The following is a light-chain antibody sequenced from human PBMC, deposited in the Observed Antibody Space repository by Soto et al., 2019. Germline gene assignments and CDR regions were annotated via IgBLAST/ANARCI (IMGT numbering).Light chain of an antibody. Sequence: EIVMTQSPATLSVCPGERATLSCRASQSVSSNLAWYQQKPGPAPRLLIYGASTRATGIPARFSGSGSGTEFTLTISSLQSEDFAVYYCQQYNNWPPWTFGQGTKVEIK. CDR2: GAS. J-gene: IGKJ1*01. CDR3: QQYNNWPPWT. CDR1: QSVSSN. V-gene: IGKV3-15*01.